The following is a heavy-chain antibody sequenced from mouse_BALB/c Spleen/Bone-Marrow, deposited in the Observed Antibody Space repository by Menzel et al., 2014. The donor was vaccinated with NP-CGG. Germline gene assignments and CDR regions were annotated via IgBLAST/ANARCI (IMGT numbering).Heavy chain of an antibody. J-gene: IGHJ3*01. D-gene: IGHD3-2*01. CDR1: GYTFTSYD. Sequence: VQLQQSGPELVKPGALVKISCKASGYTFTSYDINWVKQRPGQGLEWIGWIYPGDGSTKYNEKFKGKATLTGDKSSSTAYMQLSSPTSENSAVYFCARSGDSSGYGFAYWGQGTLVTVSA. CDR2: IYPGDGST. V-gene: IGHV1S56*01. CDR3: ARSGDSSGYGFAY.